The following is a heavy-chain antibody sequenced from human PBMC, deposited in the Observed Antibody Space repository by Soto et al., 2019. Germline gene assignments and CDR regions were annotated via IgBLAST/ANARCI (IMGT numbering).Heavy chain of an antibody. D-gene: IGHD4-4*01. V-gene: IGHV3-33*01. J-gene: IGHJ4*02. CDR3: ARDTAPTGYFDY. Sequence: GGSLRLSCAASGFTFSSYGMHWVRQAPGKGLEWVAVIWYDGSNKYYADSVKGRFTISRDNSKNTLYLQMNSLRAEDTAVYYCARDTAPTGYFDYWGQGTLVTVSS. CDR1: GFTFSSYG. CDR2: IWYDGSNK.